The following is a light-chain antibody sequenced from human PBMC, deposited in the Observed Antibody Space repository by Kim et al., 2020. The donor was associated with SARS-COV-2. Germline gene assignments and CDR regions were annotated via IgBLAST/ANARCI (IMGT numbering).Light chain of an antibody. J-gene: IGLJ3*02. CDR3: QAWDSSTWV. CDR1: KLGDKY. Sequence: SYELTQPPSVSVSPGQTASITCSGDKLGDKYACWYQQKPGQSPVLVIHQDSKRPSGIPERFSGSNSGNTATLTISGTQAMDEADYYCQAWDSSTWVFGGG. CDR2: QDS. V-gene: IGLV3-1*01.